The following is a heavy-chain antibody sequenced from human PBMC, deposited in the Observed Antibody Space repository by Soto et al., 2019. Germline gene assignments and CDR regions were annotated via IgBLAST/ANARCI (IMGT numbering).Heavy chain of an antibody. J-gene: IGHJ4*02. CDR2: ISSSSSYI. CDR1: GFTFSSYS. CDR3: ARETSGYDYVPVDY. V-gene: IGHV3-21*01. Sequence: EVQLVESGGGLVKPGGSLRLSCAASGFTFSSYSMNWVRQAPGKGLEWVSSISSSSSYIYYADSVKGRFTISRDNAKNSLYLQMNSLRAEDTAVYYCARETSGYDYVPVDYWGQGTLVTVSS. D-gene: IGHD5-12*01.